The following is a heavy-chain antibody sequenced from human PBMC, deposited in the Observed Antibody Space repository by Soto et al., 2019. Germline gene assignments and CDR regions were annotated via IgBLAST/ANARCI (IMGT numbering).Heavy chain of an antibody. CDR3: AKDPEQRLEPPY. Sequence: GGSLRLSCAASGFTFSSYAMSWVRQAPGKGLEWVSGISGSGGSTYYADSVKGRFTISRDNSKNTLYLQMNSLRAEDTAVYYCAKDPEQRLEPPYWGQGTLVTVSS. J-gene: IGHJ4*02. V-gene: IGHV3-23*01. CDR1: GFTFSSYA. CDR2: ISGSGGST. D-gene: IGHD6-25*01.